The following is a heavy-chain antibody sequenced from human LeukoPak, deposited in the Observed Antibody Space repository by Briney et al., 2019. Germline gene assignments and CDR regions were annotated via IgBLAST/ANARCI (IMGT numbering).Heavy chain of an antibody. CDR3: ARPPLLDY. J-gene: IGHJ4*02. Sequence: PSQTLSLTCTVSGGSISSDDSYWSWIRQPPGKGLEWIGYIYYSGSTNYNPSLKSRVTISVDTSKNQFSLELSSVTAADSAVYYCARPPLLDYWGQGTLVTVSS. CDR1: GGSISSDDSY. V-gene: IGHV4-61*08. CDR2: IYYSGST.